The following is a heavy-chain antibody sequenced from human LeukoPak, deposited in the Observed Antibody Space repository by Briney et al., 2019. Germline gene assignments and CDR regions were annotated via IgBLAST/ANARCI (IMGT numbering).Heavy chain of an antibody. CDR2: INWNGGST. CDR3: ARDRGSYIVGATISSGGFDY. CDR1: GFTFDDYG. Sequence: GGSLRLSCAPSGFTFDDYGMSSVRQAPGKGLEWVSGINWNGGSTGYADSVKGRFTISRANAKKSLYLQMNSLRAEDTVLYYCARDRGSYIVGATISSGGFDYWGQGTLVTVSS. D-gene: IGHD1-26*01. V-gene: IGHV3-20*04. J-gene: IGHJ4*02.